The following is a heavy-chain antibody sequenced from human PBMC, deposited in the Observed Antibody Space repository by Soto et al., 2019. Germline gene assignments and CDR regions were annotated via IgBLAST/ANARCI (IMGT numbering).Heavy chain of an antibody. V-gene: IGHV1-8*01. CDR1: GYTFTSYD. D-gene: IGHD6-13*01. Sequence: GASVKVSCKASGYTFTSYDIIWVRKAPGQGLEWMGWMNPKNYNTASGQRFQGRVTLTRNTSITTVYMELTSLTSEDTAVYLCARSDGIALAYDIWGQGTMVTVSS. CDR3: ARSDGIALAYDI. CDR2: MNPKNYNT. J-gene: IGHJ3*02.